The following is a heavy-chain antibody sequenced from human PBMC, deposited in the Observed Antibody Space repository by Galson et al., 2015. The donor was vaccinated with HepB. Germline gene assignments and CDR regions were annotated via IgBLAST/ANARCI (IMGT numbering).Heavy chain of an antibody. CDR2: IAYDGSNK. J-gene: IGHJ2*01. V-gene: IGHV3-30*03. CDR1: GITFSSYG. CDR3: ARGLGVWYFDL. Sequence: SLRLSCAASGITFSSYGMHWVRQAPGKGLEWVAVIAYDGSNKDHVDSVKGRFTISRDSSKNTLYLQMNSLRAEDTAVYYCARGLGVWYFDLWGRGTLVTVSS. D-gene: IGHD2-8*01.